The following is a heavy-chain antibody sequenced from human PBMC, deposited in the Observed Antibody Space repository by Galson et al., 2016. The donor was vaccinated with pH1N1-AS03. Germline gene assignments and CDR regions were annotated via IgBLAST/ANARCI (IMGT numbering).Heavy chain of an antibody. CDR1: GFPFSNSC. J-gene: IGHJ4*02. CDR2: ISSDGSNK. V-gene: IGHV3-30*03. CDR3: ARETVVGTGFEY. D-gene: IGHD6-19*01. Sequence: SLRLSCAASGFPFSNSCMHWVRQAPGKGLEWVAVISSDGSNKYYSDSGKGRFTISRDNSKSTLYLQMNSLRAEDSAVYYCARETVVGTGFEYWGQGTLVTVSS.